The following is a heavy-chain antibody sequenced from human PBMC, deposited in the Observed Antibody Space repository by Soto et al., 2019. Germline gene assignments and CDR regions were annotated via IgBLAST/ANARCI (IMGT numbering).Heavy chain of an antibody. CDR3: AREASNWAFDY. Sequence: SETLSLTCTVSGGSISSGGYYWSWIRQHPGKGLEWIGYIYYSGSTYYNPSLKSRVTISVDTSKNQFSLKLSSVTAADTAVYYCAREASNWAFDYWGQGTLVTVSS. D-gene: IGHD7-27*01. V-gene: IGHV4-31*03. CDR2: IYYSGST. J-gene: IGHJ4*02. CDR1: GGSISSGGYY.